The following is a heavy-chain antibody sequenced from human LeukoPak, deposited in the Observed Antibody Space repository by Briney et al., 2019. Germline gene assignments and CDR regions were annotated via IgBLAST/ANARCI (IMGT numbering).Heavy chain of an antibody. CDR2: IYTSGST. CDR1: GGSISSGSYY. D-gene: IGHD3-22*01. CDR3: ARGRLRDSSYGY. Sequence: PSQTLSLTCTVSGGSISSGSYYWSWIRQPAGKGLEWIGRIYTSGSTNYNPSLKSRVTISVDTSKNQFSLKLSSVTAADTAVYYCARGRLRDSSYGYWGQGTLVTVSS. V-gene: IGHV4-61*02. J-gene: IGHJ4*02.